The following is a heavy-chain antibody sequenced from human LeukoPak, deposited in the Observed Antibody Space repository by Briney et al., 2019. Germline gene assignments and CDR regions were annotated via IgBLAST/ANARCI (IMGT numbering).Heavy chain of an antibody. J-gene: IGHJ4*02. Sequence: ASMKVSCKASGYTFTSYYMHWVRQAPGQGLEWMGWINTDSGGTNYAQKFQVRVTMTRDTSISTAYMELSRLRSDDTAVYYCARALRDDFWSGYFTYYVDYWGQGTPVTVSS. CDR2: INTDSGGT. V-gene: IGHV1-2*02. CDR3: ARALRDDFWSGYFTYYVDY. CDR1: GYTFTSYY. D-gene: IGHD3-3*01.